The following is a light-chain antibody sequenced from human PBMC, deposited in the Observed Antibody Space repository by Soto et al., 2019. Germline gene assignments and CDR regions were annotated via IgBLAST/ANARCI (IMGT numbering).Light chain of an antibody. V-gene: IGKV3D-20*02. CDR3: QPRGNWPLT. CDR1: QSVNNNY. CDR2: DTF. J-gene: IGKJ4*01. Sequence: EIVLMQSPGTLSLSPGEGATLSCRASQSVNNNYLAWYQQKPGQAPTVLIFDTFRRATGVPDRFSGSGSGTDFTLTISRLEPEDFAVYYCQPRGNWPLTFGGGTKVEIK.